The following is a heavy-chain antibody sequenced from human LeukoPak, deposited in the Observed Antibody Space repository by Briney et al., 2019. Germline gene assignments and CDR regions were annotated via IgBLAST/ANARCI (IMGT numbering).Heavy chain of an antibody. CDR3: ARDSRRGRNPNLFTFDY. J-gene: IGHJ4*02. CDR2: IHPNSGGR. V-gene: IGHV1-2*02. D-gene: IGHD5-24*01. Sequence: ASVKVSCKASGYTFTDYYIHWVRQAPGQGLEWMGWIHPNSGGRNYAQKFQGRVTMTRDTSISTAYMELSRLTSDDTTVYFCARDSRRGRNPNLFTFDYWGQGTLVTVSS. CDR1: GYTFTDYY.